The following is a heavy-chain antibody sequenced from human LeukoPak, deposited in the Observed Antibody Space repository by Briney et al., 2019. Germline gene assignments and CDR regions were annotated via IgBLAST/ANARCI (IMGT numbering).Heavy chain of an antibody. J-gene: IGHJ4*02. V-gene: IGHV4-34*01. CDR3: ARVAYYYDSRPFDY. Sequence: SETLSLTCAVYGGSFSGYYWSWIRQPPGKGLEWIGEINYSGSTNYNPSLKSRVTISVDTSKNQFSLKLSSVTAADTAVYYRARVAYYYDSRPFDYWGQGTLVTVSS. D-gene: IGHD3-22*01. CDR2: INYSGST. CDR1: GGSFSGYY.